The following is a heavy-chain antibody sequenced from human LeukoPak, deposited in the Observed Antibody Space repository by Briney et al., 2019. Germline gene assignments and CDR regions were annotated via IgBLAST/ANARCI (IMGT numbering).Heavy chain of an antibody. V-gene: IGHV4-34*01. CDR2: IYHSGST. CDR3: AGGEFGGY. CDR1: GGSFSGYY. Sequence: SETLSLTCAVYGGSFSGYYWSWIRQPPGKGLEWIGYIYHSGSTYYNPPLKSRVTISVDRSKNQFSLKLSSVTAADTAVYYCAGGEFGGYWGQGTLVTVSS. J-gene: IGHJ4*02. D-gene: IGHD2-15*01.